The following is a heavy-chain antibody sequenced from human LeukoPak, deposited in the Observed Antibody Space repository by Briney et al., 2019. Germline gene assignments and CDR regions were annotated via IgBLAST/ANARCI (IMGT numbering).Heavy chain of an antibody. CDR2: ISGSGGST. V-gene: IGHV3-23*01. Sequence: GGSLRLSCAASGFTFSSYEMNWVRQAPGKGLEWVSAISGSGGSTYYADSVKGRFTISRDNSKNTLYLQMNSLRAEDTAVYYCAKVRYYYDSSGYPYYYYMDVWGKGTTVTVSS. CDR3: AKVRYYYDSSGYPYYYYMDV. CDR1: GFTFSSYE. J-gene: IGHJ6*03. D-gene: IGHD3-22*01.